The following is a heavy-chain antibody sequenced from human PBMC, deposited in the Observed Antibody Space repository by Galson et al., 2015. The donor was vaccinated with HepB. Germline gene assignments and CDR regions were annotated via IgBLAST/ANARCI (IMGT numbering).Heavy chain of an antibody. J-gene: IGHJ6*02. Sequence: SLRLSCAASGFTFSDYYMSWIRQAPGKGLEWVSYISSSSSYTNYADSVKGRFTISRDNAKNSLYLQMNSLRAEDTAVYYCARDPYFSSSTSCPTCGMDVWAKGPRSPSP. CDR1: GFTFSDYY. CDR3: ARDPYFSSSTSCPTCGMDV. D-gene: IGHD2-2*01. V-gene: IGHV3-11*06. CDR2: ISSSSSYT.